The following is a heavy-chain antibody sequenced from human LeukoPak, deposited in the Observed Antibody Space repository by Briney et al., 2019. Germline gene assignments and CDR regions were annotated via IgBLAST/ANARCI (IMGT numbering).Heavy chain of an antibody. V-gene: IGHV1-2*02. Sequence: VKVSCKASGYIFTAYYIHGVRRAPGQGREGMGWVYPRSGATKCAQNFQGRVTMTRDTSISTVYVELNGLTFDDTAMYYCATDTYRNLDYWGQGTLVSVSS. CDR1: GYIFTAYY. D-gene: IGHD3-16*02. CDR3: ATDTYRNLDY. J-gene: IGHJ4*02. CDR2: VYPRSGAT.